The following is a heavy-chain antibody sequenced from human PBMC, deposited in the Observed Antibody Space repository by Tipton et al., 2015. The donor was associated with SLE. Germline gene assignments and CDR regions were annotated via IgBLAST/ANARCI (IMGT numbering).Heavy chain of an antibody. Sequence: SLRLSCAASGFTFITDAMSWVRQAPGKGLEWVSVIYSGGSTHYADSVKGRFTISRDNSKKTLYLQLNRLRAEDTAAYYCAKVGDYYDSSGYSQTDAFDIWGQGTMVTGSS. CDR2: IYSGGST. CDR3: AKVGDYYDSSGYSQTDAFDI. CDR1: GFTFITDA. J-gene: IGHJ3*02. D-gene: IGHD3-22*01. V-gene: IGHV3-23*03.